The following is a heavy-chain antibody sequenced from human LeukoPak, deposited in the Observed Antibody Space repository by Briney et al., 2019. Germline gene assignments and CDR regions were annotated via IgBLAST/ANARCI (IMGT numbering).Heavy chain of an antibody. V-gene: IGHV5-51*01. CDR1: GYSFSNYW. CDR2: MYPGDSGT. Sequence: GESLKISCRGSGYSFSNYWIGWVRQMSGKGLEWMGIMYPGDSGTRYSPSLQGQVTISADKSITTAYLQWSSLKASDTAMYYCARGVRSGGDSFFDIWGQGTLVTVSS. CDR3: ARGVRSGGDSFFDI. J-gene: IGHJ4*02. D-gene: IGHD2-15*01.